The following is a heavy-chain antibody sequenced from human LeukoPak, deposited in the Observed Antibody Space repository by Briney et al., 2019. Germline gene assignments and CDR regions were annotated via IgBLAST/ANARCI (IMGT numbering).Heavy chain of an antibody. CDR3: ARGSDTAAGLY. J-gene: IGHJ4*02. Sequence: SETLSLTCAVYGESFSGYYWSWIRQPPGKGLEWIGEINHSGSTNYNPSLKSRVSISVDSSKNQFSLKLSSVTAADTAVYYCARGSDTAAGLYWGQGTLVTVSS. V-gene: IGHV4-34*01. D-gene: IGHD6-13*01. CDR1: GESFSGYY. CDR2: INHSGST.